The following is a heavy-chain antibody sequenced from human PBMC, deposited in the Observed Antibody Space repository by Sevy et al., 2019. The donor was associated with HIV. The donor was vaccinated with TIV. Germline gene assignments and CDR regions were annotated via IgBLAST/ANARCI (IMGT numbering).Heavy chain of an antibody. J-gene: IGHJ5*02. D-gene: IGHD3-22*01. CDR1: GFTFSTYS. Sequence: GGSLRLSCAASGFTFSTYSMNWVRQAPGKGLEWVSYISSSTRSIYYADSVKGRFTISRDNAKNSLYLQMNSLRDEDTAVYYCARDPRNSSGYYGWFDPWGQGTLVTVSS. CDR3: ARDPRNSSGYYGWFDP. V-gene: IGHV3-48*02. CDR2: ISSSTRSI.